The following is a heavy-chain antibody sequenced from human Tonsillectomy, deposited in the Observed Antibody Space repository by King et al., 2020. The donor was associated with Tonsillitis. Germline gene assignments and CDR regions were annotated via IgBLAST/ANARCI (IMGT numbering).Heavy chain of an antibody. Sequence: VQLQESGPGLVKPSQTLSLTCTVSSGSISGGASYWSWIRQPPGKGLEWIGYIYDSGNTYYNPSLKSRLTISVKPSKNQFSLNLSSVTAADTAVYYCGRYEGGVFDPWGQGTLVTVSS. CDR1: SGSISGGASY. CDR3: GRYEGGVFDP. J-gene: IGHJ5*02. CDR2: IYDSGNT. D-gene: IGHD2-15*01. V-gene: IGHV4-31*03.